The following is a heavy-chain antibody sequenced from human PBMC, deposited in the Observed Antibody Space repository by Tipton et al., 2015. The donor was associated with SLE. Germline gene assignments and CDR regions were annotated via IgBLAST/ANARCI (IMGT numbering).Heavy chain of an antibody. D-gene: IGHD6-13*01. CDR2: INHSGST. J-gene: IGHJ3*02. Sequence: TLSLTCAVYGGSFSGYYWSWIRQPPGKGLEWIGEINHSGSTNYNPSLKSRVTISVDTSKNQFSLKLSSVTAADTAVYYCARGQVAAAGVDAFDIWGQGTMATVSS. CDR1: GGSFSGYY. CDR3: ARGQVAAAGVDAFDI. V-gene: IGHV4-34*01.